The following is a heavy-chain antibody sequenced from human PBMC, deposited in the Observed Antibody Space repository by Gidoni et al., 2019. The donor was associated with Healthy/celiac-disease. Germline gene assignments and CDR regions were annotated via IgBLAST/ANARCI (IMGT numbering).Heavy chain of an antibody. D-gene: IGHD3-3*01. V-gene: IGHV4-34*01. Sequence: QVQLQQWGAGLLKPSETLSLTCAVYGGSFSGYYWSWIRQPPGKGLEWIGEINHSGSTNYNPSLKSRVTISVDTSKNQFSLKLSSVTAADTAVYYCARARRITIFGVVVGGGFSKYGMDVWGQGTTVTVSS. CDR3: ARARRITIFGVVVGGGFSKYGMDV. CDR2: INHSGST. CDR1: GGSFSGYY. J-gene: IGHJ6*02.